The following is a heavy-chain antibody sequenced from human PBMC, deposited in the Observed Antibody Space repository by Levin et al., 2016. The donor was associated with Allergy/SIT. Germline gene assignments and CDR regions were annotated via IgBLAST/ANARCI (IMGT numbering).Heavy chain of an antibody. J-gene: IGHJ6*02. CDR3: ARGGMVVVPAAMPEGNYYYYGMDV. CDR2: IIPIFGTA. D-gene: IGHD2-2*01. V-gene: IGHV1-69*13. Sequence: SVKVSCKASGGTFSSYAISWVRQAPGQGLEWMGGIIPIFGTANYAQKFQGRVTITADESTSTAYMELSSLRSEDTAVYYCARGGMVVVPAAMPEGNYYYYGMDVWGQGTTVTVSS. CDR1: GGTFSSYA.